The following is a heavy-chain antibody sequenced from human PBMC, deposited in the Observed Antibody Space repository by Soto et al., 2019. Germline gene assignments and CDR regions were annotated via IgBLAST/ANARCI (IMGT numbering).Heavy chain of an antibody. J-gene: IGHJ4*02. CDR1: GFSLSNARMG. Sequence: VTLKESGPVLVKPTETLTLTCTVSGFSLSNARMGVSWIRQPPGKALEWLAHIFSNDEKSYSTSLKSRLTISKDTSNSQVGLTMTNMDPVDTATYYCARTSSLYYYGSGPIDYWGQGTLVTVSS. D-gene: IGHD3-10*01. V-gene: IGHV2-26*01. CDR2: IFSNDEK. CDR3: ARTSSLYYYGSGPIDY.